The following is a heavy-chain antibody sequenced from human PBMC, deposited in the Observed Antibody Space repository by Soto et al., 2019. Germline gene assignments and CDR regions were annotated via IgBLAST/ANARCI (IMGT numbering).Heavy chain of an antibody. V-gene: IGHV2-26*01. J-gene: IGHJ4*02. CDR2: IFSNDEK. Sequence: QVTLKESGPVLVKPTETLTLTCTVSGFSLSNARMGVSWIRQPPGKALEWLAHIFSNDEKSYSTSLKSRLTISKDTSKSQVVLTMTNMDPVDTATYYCARITRSVRGVIISWGDYWGQGTLVTVSS. D-gene: IGHD3-10*01. CDR3: ARITRSVRGVIISWGDY. CDR1: GFSLSNARMG.